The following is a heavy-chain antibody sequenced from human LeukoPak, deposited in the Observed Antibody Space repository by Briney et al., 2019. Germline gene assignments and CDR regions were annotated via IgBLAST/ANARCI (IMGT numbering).Heavy chain of an antibody. CDR2: IYYSGST. CDR3: ARLTSSIAPAGGTFWFDP. J-gene: IGHJ5*02. Sequence: SETLSLTCTVSGGSVSSGSYYWSWIRQPPGKGLEWIGYIYYSGSTNYNPSLKSRVTISVDTSKNQFSLKLSSVTAADTAVYYCARLTSSIAPAGGTFWFDPWGQGTLVTVSS. D-gene: IGHD6-6*01. V-gene: IGHV4-61*01. CDR1: GGSVSSGSYY.